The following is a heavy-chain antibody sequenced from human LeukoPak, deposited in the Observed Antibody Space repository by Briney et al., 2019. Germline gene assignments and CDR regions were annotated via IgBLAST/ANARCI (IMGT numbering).Heavy chain of an antibody. Sequence: PSETLSLTCAVYGGSFSGYYWSWIRQPPGKGLEWIGEINHSGSTNYNPSLKSRVTISVDTSKNQFSLKLSSVTAADTAVYYCARDRATMVRDFDYWGQGTLVTVSS. J-gene: IGHJ4*02. D-gene: IGHD3-10*01. V-gene: IGHV4-34*01. CDR3: ARDRATMVRDFDY. CDR1: GGSFSGYY. CDR2: INHSGST.